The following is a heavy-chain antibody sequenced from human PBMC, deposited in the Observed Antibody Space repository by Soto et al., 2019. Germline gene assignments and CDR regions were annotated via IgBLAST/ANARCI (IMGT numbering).Heavy chain of an antibody. CDR1: GFTFSSYW. CDR2: INSDGSST. J-gene: IGHJ6*03. Sequence: GGSLRLSCAASGFTFSSYWMHWVRQAPGKGLVWVSRINSDGSSTSYADSVKGRFTISRDNAKNTLYLQMNSLRAEDTAVYYCARVRVSRFWSGYGSGHYYYYYYMDVWGKGTTVTVSS. V-gene: IGHV3-74*01. D-gene: IGHD3-3*01. CDR3: ARVRVSRFWSGYGSGHYYYYYYMDV.